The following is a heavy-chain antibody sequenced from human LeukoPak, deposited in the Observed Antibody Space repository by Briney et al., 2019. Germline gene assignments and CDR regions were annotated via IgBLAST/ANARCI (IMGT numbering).Heavy chain of an antibody. D-gene: IGHD3-10*01. CDR3: ARGVRGDAFDI. Sequence: PSQTLSLTCAVSGGSISSGGYSWSWLRQPPGKGLEWIGYIYHSGSTYYNPSLKSRVTMSVDTSKNQFSLKLSSVTAADTAVYYCARGVRGDAFDIWGQGTMVTVSS. V-gene: IGHV4-30-2*01. CDR2: IYHSGST. J-gene: IGHJ3*02. CDR1: GGSISSGGYS.